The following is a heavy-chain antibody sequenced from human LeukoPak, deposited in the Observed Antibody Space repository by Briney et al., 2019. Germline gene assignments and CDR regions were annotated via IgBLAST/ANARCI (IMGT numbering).Heavy chain of an antibody. J-gene: IGHJ4*02. V-gene: IGHV3-15*01. D-gene: IGHD2-21*01. Sequence: GGSLRLSCAASGFTFSTAWMSWLRQAPGKGLEWVGRIKSNSDGGTTDYAASVKGRFTTSRDDSKNTVYLQMNSLKTEDTAVYYCLWWDYWGQGTLVTVSS. CDR1: GFTFSTAW. CDR2: IKSNSDGGTT. CDR3: LWWDY.